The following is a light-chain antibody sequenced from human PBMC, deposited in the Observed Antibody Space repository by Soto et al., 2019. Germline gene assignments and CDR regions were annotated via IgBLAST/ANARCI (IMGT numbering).Light chain of an antibody. CDR1: QSVSSN. J-gene: IGKJ1*01. Sequence: EIVMTQSPATLSVSPGERATLSCRASQSVSSNLAWYQQKPGQAPRLLIYGASTRATGIPVRFSGSASGTEVTLTISSLQSEDFAVYYCQQYNNWPKTFGEGTKVEIK. V-gene: IGKV3-15*01. CDR3: QQYNNWPKT. CDR2: GAS.